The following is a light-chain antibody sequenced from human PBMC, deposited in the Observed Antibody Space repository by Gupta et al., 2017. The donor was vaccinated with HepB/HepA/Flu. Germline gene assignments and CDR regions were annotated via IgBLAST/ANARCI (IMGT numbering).Light chain of an antibody. CDR1: QSVSRN. V-gene: IGKV3-15*01. Sequence: EIVMTQSPATLSVSPGERATLSCRARQSVSRNSAWYQKKPGQAPRLLIYGASTRAKGITARFSGSGDGTEFTLTIISRQSEDFAVYYCQQENVGHPEGTFGQGTKVEIK. CDR3: QQENVGHPEGT. J-gene: IGKJ1*01. CDR2: GAS.